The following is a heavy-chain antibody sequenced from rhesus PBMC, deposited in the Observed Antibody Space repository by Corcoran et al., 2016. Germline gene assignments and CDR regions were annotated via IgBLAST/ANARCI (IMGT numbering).Heavy chain of an antibody. D-gene: IGHD5-24*01. Sequence: QLQLQESGPGLVKPSETLSVTCAVSGGSISSSYWSWIRQSPGKGLEWIGYIYGSGSSTNYHPSLKSLVTLSVDTSKNQLSLKLSSVTTADTAVYYCAREGRRYSNYFDYWGQGVLVTVSS. CDR1: GGSISSSY. J-gene: IGHJ4*01. CDR2: IYGSGSST. V-gene: IGHV4-169*02. CDR3: AREGRRYSNYFDY.